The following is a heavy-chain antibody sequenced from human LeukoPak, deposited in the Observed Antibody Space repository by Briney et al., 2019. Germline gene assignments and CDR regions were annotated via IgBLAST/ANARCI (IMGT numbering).Heavy chain of an antibody. CDR2: ISYDGSNK. J-gene: IGHJ4*02. CDR3: AREGPRLGDYAFDY. Sequence: GGSLRLSCAASGFTFSSYAMHWVRQAPGKGLEWVAVISYDGSNKYYADSVKGRFTISRDNSKNTLYLQMNSLRAEDTAVYYCAREGPRLGDYAFDYWGQGTLVTVSS. V-gene: IGHV3-30-3*01. CDR1: GFTFSSYA. D-gene: IGHD4-17*01.